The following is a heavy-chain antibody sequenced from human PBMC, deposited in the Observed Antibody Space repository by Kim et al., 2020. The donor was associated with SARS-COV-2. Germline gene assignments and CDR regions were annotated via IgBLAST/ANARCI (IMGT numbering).Heavy chain of an antibody. Sequence: SETLSLTCTVSGGSISSYYWSWIRQPPGKGLEWIGYIYYSGSTNYNPSLKSRVTISVDTSKNQFSLKLSSVTAADTAVYYCATMSNCSSTSCRYYGMDVWGQGTTVTVSS. J-gene: IGHJ6*02. CDR3: ATMSNCSSTSCRYYGMDV. CDR2: IYYSGST. D-gene: IGHD2-2*01. V-gene: IGHV4-59*01. CDR1: GGSISSYY.